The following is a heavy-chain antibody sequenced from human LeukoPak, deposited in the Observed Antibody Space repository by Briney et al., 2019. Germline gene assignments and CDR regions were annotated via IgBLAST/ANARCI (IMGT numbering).Heavy chain of an antibody. Sequence: PGGSLRLSCAASGFTFSSYAMSWVRQAPGKGLEWVSAISGSGGSTYYADSVKGRFTISRDNSRNTLYLQMNSLRAEDTAVYYCAKGPYDILTGLFDYWGQGTLVTVSS. CDR3: AKGPYDILTGLFDY. V-gene: IGHV3-23*01. J-gene: IGHJ4*02. CDR2: ISGSGGST. CDR1: GFTFSSYA. D-gene: IGHD3-9*01.